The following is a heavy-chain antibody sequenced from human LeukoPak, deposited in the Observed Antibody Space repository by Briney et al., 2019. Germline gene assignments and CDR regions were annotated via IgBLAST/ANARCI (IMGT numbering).Heavy chain of an antibody. J-gene: IGHJ4*02. CDR2: IHYSGGT. Sequence: SETLSLTCTVSGGSISISSYYWGWIRQAPGKGLEWIGNIHYSGGTYYNPSLKSRVTISVDIPGNQFSLKLSSVTAADTAVYFCATDGKYYSSGDYWGQGTLVTVSS. CDR3: ATDGKYYSSGDY. V-gene: IGHV4-39*02. CDR1: GGSISISSYY. D-gene: IGHD6-19*01.